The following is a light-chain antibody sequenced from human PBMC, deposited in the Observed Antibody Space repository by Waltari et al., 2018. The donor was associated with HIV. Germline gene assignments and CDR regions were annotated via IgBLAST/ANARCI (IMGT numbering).Light chain of an antibody. J-gene: IGLJ2*01. CDR1: KLGDKY. V-gene: IGLV3-1*01. CDR2: QDA. Sequence: SSELTQPPSVSVSPGQTAIITCSGDKLGDKYASWYQQRPGQSPVLVIYQDAKRPSGIPGRFAGCSSGNTATLTISGTQPMDEADYYCQGWDSSTPIFGGGTNLSVL. CDR3: QGWDSSTPI.